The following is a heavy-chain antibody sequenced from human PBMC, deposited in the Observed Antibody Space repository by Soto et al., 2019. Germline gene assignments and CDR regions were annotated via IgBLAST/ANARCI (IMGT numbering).Heavy chain of an antibody. V-gene: IGHV5-10-1*01. CDR2: IDPSDSHT. D-gene: IGHD6-19*01. CDR3: ARHQGSGWFYFDN. Sequence: GESLKISCKGSGYSVTSHLSSWVRQMPGKGLEWMGRIDPSDSHTIYSPSFQGHVTFSADKSTRTAYLQWSSLGASDTAMYYCARHQGSGWFYFDNWGQGTLVTVSS. J-gene: IGHJ4*02. CDR1: GYSVTSHL.